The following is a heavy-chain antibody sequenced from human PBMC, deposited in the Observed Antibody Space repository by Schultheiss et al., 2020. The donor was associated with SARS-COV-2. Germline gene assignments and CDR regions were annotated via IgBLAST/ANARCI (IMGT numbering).Heavy chain of an antibody. CDR2: MYYTDNT. CDR3: AGDGGNYYYYGMDV. V-gene: IGHV4-39*02. J-gene: IGHJ6*02. Sequence: SQTLSLTCTVSGGSISRSGYYWGWIRQSPGKGLEWIGSMYYTDNTYYSPPLKSRVTISADTLKNQFSLNLRSVTATDTAVYYCAGDGGNYYYYGMDVWGQGTTVTVSS. D-gene: IGHD3-16*01. CDR1: GGSISRSGYY.